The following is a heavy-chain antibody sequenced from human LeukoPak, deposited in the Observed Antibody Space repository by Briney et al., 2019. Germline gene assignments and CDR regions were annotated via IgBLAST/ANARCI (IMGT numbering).Heavy chain of an antibody. J-gene: IGHJ4*02. CDR2: VYHTGGT. D-gene: IGHD4-17*01. CDR3: ARAGALAVTTGAFDY. Sequence: SETLSLTCTVSGFSISSGYYWAWIRQPPGKGLEWIGSVYHTGGTYYNPSLKSRVTISVDTSRNQFSLRLRSATAADTAVYYCARAGALAVTTGAFDYWGPGTLVTVSS. CDR1: GFSISSGYY. V-gene: IGHV4-38-2*02.